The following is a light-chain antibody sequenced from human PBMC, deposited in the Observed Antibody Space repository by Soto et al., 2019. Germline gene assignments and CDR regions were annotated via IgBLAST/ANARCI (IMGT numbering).Light chain of an antibody. CDR2: QVN. CDR3: SSFTTSSTYV. J-gene: IGLJ1*01. V-gene: IGLV2-14*01. CDR1: SRDVGAYDS. Sequence: QSALTQPASVSGSPGQSITISCTGTSRDVGAYDSVSWYQQYPGRAPKLMIHQVNNRPSGVSNRFSGSKSGNSASLTISGLQAEDEADYYCSSFTTSSTYVVGAWTKVTVL.